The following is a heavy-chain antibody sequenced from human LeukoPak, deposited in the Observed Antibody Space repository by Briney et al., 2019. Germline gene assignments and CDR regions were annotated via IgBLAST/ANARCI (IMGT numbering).Heavy chain of an antibody. Sequence: KPSETLSLTCAVYGGSFSGYYWSWIRQPPWKGLEWIGEMYLSGTTHSNPSVKSRVTISIDKSKNQFFLNLSSVTAADTAVYYCAGLVGRYSSGLYYYYFDYWGQGTLVTVSS. D-gene: IGHD3-22*01. J-gene: IGHJ4*02. CDR2: MYLSGTT. CDR1: GGSFSGYY. V-gene: IGHV4-34*01. CDR3: AGLVGRYSSGLYYYYFDY.